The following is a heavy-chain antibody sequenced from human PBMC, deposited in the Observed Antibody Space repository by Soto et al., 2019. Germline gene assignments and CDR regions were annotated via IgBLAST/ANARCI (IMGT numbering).Heavy chain of an antibody. CDR3: ARQEYYDSSGYYGYYYGMDV. CDR1: GGSISSSSYY. J-gene: IGHJ6*02. Sequence: PSETLSLTCTVSGGSISSSSYYWGRIRQPTGKGLEWIGSIYYSGSTYYNPSLKSRVTISVDTSKNQFSLKLSSVTAADTAVYYCARQEYYDSSGYYGYYYGMDVWGQGTTVTVS. V-gene: IGHV4-39*01. D-gene: IGHD3-22*01. CDR2: IYYSGST.